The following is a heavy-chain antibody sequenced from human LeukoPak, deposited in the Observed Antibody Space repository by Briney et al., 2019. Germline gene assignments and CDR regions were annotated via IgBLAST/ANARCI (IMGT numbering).Heavy chain of an antibody. CDR1: GGTFSSYA. D-gene: IGHD6-19*01. CDR3: ARRRVPVAGTGMDV. V-gene: IGHV1-69*01. Sequence: SVKVSCKASGGTFSSYAISWVRQAPGQGLEWMGGIIPIFGTANCAQKFQGRVTITADESTSTAYMELSSLRSEDTAVYYCARRRVPVAGTGMDVWGQGTTVTVSS. J-gene: IGHJ6*02. CDR2: IIPIFGTA.